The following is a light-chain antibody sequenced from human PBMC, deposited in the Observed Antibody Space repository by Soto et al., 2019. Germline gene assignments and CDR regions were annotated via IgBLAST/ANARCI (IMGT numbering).Light chain of an antibody. CDR1: QGIGND. J-gene: IGKJ4*01. CDR3: LQDHNYPLT. V-gene: IGKV1-6*02. Sequence: AIPMAQSPSSLSASVGDRVTITCRANQGIGNDVGWFQQKPGKAPKLLIYAAATLQSGVPSRFSGSRSGTDFTLTISSLQPEDFATYYCLQDHNYPLTFGGGTKVEIK. CDR2: AAA.